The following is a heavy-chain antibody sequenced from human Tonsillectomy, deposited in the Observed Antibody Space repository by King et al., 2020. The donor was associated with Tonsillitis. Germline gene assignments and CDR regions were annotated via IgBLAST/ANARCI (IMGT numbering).Heavy chain of an antibody. CDR1: GGSISSYY. Sequence: VQLQESGPGLVKPSETLSLTCTVSGGSISSYYWSWIRQPAGKGLAWIGRIYTSGSTNYNPSLKSRVTMSVDTSKNQFSLKLSSVTAADTAVYYCARDRCTNGVCYTFDYWGQGTLVTVSS. CDR3: ARDRCTNGVCYTFDY. D-gene: IGHD2-8*01. CDR2: IYTSGST. V-gene: IGHV4-4*07. J-gene: IGHJ4*01.